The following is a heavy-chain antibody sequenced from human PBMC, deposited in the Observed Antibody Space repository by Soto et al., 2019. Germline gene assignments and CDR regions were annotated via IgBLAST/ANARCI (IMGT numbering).Heavy chain of an antibody. Sequence: QITLKESGPTLVKPTQTLTLTCTFSGFSLSTSGVGVGWIRQPPGKALEWLALIYWDDDKRYSPSLKSRLTISKDTSKNQVVLTMTNRDPVDTATYYCASLGARMVRGDPPPDWFDPWGQGTLVTVSS. J-gene: IGHJ5*02. D-gene: IGHD3-10*01. CDR3: ASLGARMVRGDPPPDWFDP. CDR1: GFSLSTSGVG. V-gene: IGHV2-5*02. CDR2: IYWDDDK.